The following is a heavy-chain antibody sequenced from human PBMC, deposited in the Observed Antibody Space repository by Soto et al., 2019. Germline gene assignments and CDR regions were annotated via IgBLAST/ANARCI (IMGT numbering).Heavy chain of an antibody. CDR1: GFTFSSYA. V-gene: IGHV3-30-3*01. D-gene: IGHD3-9*01. CDR2: ISYDGSNK. J-gene: IGHJ5*02. CDR3: ARDRYDILTGHNWFDP. Sequence: PGGSLRLSCAASGFTFSSYAMHWVRQAPGKGLEWVAVISYDGSNKYYADSVKGRFTISRDNSKNTLYLQMDSLRAEDTAVYYCARDRYDILTGHNWFDPWGQGTLVTVSS.